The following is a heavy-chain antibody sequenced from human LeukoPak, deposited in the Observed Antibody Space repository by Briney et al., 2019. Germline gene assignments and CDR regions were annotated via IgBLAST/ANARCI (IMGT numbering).Heavy chain of an antibody. CDR1: GFTVSSNY. V-gene: IGHV3-66*02. CDR3: AKVPWELPPYYYYYMDV. D-gene: IGHD1-26*01. CDR2: IYSGGST. J-gene: IGHJ6*03. Sequence: TGGSLRLSCAASGFTVSSNYMSWVRQAPGKGLEWVSVIYSGGSTYYADSVKGRFTISRDNSKNTLYLQMNSLRAEDTAVYYCAKVPWELPPYYYYYMDVWXKGTTVTVSS.